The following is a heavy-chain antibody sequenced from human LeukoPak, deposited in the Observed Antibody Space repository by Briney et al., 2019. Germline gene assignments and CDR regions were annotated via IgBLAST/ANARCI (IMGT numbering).Heavy chain of an antibody. V-gene: IGHV3-7*03. D-gene: IGHD1-20*01. CDR2: IRQDESER. Sequence: GGSLRLSCEGSGFSFSSYWMTWVRQLPGKGPEWVANIRQDESERYFADSVKGRFTISRDNAKKSVYLHMSSLRAEDTAVYYCASLLVHRITGDYWGQGTLVTVSS. CDR1: GFSFSSYW. J-gene: IGHJ4*02. CDR3: ASLLVHRITGDY.